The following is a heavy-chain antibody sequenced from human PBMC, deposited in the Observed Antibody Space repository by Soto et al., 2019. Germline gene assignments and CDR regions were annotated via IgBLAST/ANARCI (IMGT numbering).Heavy chain of an antibody. V-gene: IGHV3-30-3*01. CDR2: ISSDGSNK. Sequence: QVQLVESGGGVVQPGRSLRLSCAASGFTCRSYAMHWVRQAPGKGLEWVALISSDGSNKYYADSVRGRFTVSRDNSENTVYLHMSSLSGDDTAVCYCAKAPWNLAHTHYFDLLGQGTLVTVSS. CDR3: AKAPWNLAHTHYFDL. J-gene: IGHJ4*02. CDR1: GFTCRSYA. D-gene: IGHD1-1*01.